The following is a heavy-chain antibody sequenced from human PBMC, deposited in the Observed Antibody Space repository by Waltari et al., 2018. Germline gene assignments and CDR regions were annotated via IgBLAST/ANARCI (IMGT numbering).Heavy chain of an antibody. D-gene: IGHD6-19*01. J-gene: IGHJ4*02. CDR3: ARVSGYSSGHSGGYYFDY. CDR1: GYTFTSYP. CDR2: INAGNGDT. Sequence: QVQLVQSGAEVKQSGASVKVSCKASGYTFTSYPMHWVRQAPGQRVEWMGWINAGNGDTRYSQKFQGRVTIRRETSASTAYMEVSSLRSEDTAVYYCARVSGYSSGHSGGYYFDYWGQGTLVTVSS. V-gene: IGHV1-3*01.